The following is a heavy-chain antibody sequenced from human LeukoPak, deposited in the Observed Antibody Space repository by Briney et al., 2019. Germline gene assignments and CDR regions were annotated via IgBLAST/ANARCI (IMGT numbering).Heavy chain of an antibody. CDR3: VREEEMERLDP. CDR2: ISGSGGGT. V-gene: IGHV3-48*03. CDR1: GFTFSSYE. J-gene: IGHJ5*02. D-gene: IGHD1-1*01. Sequence: GGSLRLSCAASGFTFSSYEMNWVRQAPGKGLEWISYISGSGGGTYYADSVKGRFTISRDNAKGSLFLQMNSLRAEDTAVYHCVREEEMERLDPWGQGTLATVSS.